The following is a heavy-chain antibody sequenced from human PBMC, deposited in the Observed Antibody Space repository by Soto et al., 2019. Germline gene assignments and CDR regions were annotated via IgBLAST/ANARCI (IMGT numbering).Heavy chain of an antibody. Sequence: EVQLVESGGGLVQPGGSLRLSCAASGFTFSRYWMHWVRQAPGKGLVWVSSISTDASSTSYADPVKGRFTISRDNAKNTLYLQMNSVRDEDTVVYYCARVPNKSPKNWGQGTLVIVS. J-gene: IGHJ1*01. CDR3: ARVPNKSPKN. CDR1: GFTFSRYW. CDR2: ISTDASST. V-gene: IGHV3-74*01.